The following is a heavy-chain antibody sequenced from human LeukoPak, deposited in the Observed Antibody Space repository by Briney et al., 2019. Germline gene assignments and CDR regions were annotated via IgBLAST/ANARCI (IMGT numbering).Heavy chain of an antibody. J-gene: IGHJ3*02. D-gene: IGHD2-2*02. V-gene: IGHV4-39*07. CDR1: GGSISSSSYY. Sequence: SETLSLTCTVSGGSISSSSYYWGWIRQPPGKGLEWSGYIHYSGSTYYNPSLKSRVTISVDTSKNQFSLKLSSVTAADTAVYYCARLDPYTKDDAFDIWGQGTMVTVSS. CDR2: IHYSGST. CDR3: ARLDPYTKDDAFDI.